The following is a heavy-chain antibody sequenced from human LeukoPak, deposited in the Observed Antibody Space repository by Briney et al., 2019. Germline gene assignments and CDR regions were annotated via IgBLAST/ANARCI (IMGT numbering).Heavy chain of an antibody. V-gene: IGHV3-21*01. J-gene: IGHJ4*02. CDR3: ARDRGYDAPLPLDY. CDR1: GFTFSSYS. CDR2: ISSSSYI. D-gene: IGHD5-12*01. Sequence: GGSLRLSCAASGFTFSSYSMNWVRQAPGKGLEWVSSISSSSYIYYADSVKGRFTISRDNAKNSLYLQMNSLRAEDTAVYYCARDRGYDAPLPLDYWGQGTLVTVSS.